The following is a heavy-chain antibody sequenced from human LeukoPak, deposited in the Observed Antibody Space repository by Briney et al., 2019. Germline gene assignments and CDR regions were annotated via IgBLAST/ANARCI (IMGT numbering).Heavy chain of an antibody. CDR2: IKGDGIST. Sequence: GGSLRLSCAASGFDFSSNWMHWVRHAPGQGLVWVSRIKGDGISTNYADSVKGRFTISRDIAKNTLYLQMNSLRAEDTAVYYCARSVQLVDWGQGTLVTVSS. CDR3: ARSVQLVD. V-gene: IGHV3-74*01. D-gene: IGHD1-1*01. J-gene: IGHJ4*02. CDR1: GFDFSSNW.